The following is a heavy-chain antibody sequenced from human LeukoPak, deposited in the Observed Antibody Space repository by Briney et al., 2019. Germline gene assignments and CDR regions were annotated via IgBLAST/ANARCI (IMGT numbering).Heavy chain of an antibody. Sequence: SETLSLTCTDSGGSITNYYWSRIRQPADKGLEWIGRIYTAGTTNYNPSLKSRVTMSVDTSKNQFSLNLTSVTAADTAIYYCARGICSGGTCYSPGAFDFWGQGTMVTVSS. V-gene: IGHV4-4*07. CDR2: IYTAGTT. CDR1: GGSITNYY. J-gene: IGHJ3*01. CDR3: ARGICSGGTCYSPGAFDF. D-gene: IGHD2-15*01.